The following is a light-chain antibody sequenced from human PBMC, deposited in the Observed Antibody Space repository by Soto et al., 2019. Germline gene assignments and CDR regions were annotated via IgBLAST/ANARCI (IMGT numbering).Light chain of an antibody. CDR2: DAS. CDR3: QHYNSYSEA. CDR1: QDIKSY. Sequence: IQLTQSPSFLSASVGDRVTIACRASQDIKSYLAWYQQKPGKAPKLLIYDASSLESGVPSRFSGSGSGTEFTLTISSLQPDDFATYYCQHYNSYSEAFGQGTKVDNK. J-gene: IGKJ1*01. V-gene: IGKV1-9*01.